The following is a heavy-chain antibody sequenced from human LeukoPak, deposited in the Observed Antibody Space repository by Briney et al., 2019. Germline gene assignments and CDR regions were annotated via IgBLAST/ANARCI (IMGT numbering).Heavy chain of an antibody. J-gene: IGHJ6*03. CDR3: ARVTFEDYYYYYYMDV. CDR2: IYSGGST. CDR1: GFTVSSNY. Sequence: GVPLRLSCAASGFTVSSNYMSWVRQAPGKGLEWVSVIYSGGSTYYADSVKGRFTISRDNSKNTLYLQMNSLRAEDTAVYYCARVTFEDYYYYYYMDVWGKGTTVTISS. V-gene: IGHV3-53*01.